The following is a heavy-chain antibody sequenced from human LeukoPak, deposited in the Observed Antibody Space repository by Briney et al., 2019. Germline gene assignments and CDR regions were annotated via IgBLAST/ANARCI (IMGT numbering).Heavy chain of an antibody. CDR2: ISYDGSNK. J-gene: IGHJ4*02. D-gene: IGHD5-24*01. V-gene: IGHV3-30*03. Sequence: GGSLRLSCAASGFTFSSYGMHWVRQAPGKGLEWVAVISYDGSNKYYADSVKGRFTISRDNSKNTLYLQMNSLRAEDTAVYYCASGSMATITPDYFDYWGQGTLVTVSS. CDR1: GFTFSSYG. CDR3: ASGSMATITPDYFDY.